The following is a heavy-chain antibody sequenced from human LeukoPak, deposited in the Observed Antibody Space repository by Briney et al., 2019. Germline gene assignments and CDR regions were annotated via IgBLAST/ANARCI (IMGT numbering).Heavy chain of an antibody. CDR3: AREMFSGWYYFDY. J-gene: IGHJ4*02. Sequence: PSQTLSLTCTVSGGSVSSGGYYWSWIRQPPEKGLEWIGYIYHTGSTYYNSSLKSRVTISVDRSKNQFSLKLRSVTAADTAVYYCAREMFSGWYYFDYWGQGTQVTVSS. CDR1: GGSVSSGGYY. D-gene: IGHD6-19*01. CDR2: IYHTGST. V-gene: IGHV4-30-2*01.